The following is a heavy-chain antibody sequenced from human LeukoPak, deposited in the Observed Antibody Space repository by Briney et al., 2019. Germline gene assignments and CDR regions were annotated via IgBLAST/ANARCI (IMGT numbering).Heavy chain of an antibody. CDR1: GFIFSDFA. D-gene: IGHD5-24*01. J-gene: IGHJ4*02. CDR2: MDGGGHNT. V-gene: IGHV3-23*01. CDR3: AKDQPADGYNSI. Sequence: GGSLRLSCAASGFIFSDFAMSWVRQAPGKGLECVSTMDGGGHNTYYADSAKGRFTISRDNSKNTLYLQMRGLRADDTAVYFCAKDQPADGYNSIWGQGTLVTVSS.